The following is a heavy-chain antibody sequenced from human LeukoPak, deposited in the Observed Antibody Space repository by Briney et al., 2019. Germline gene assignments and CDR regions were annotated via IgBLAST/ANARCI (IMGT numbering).Heavy chain of an antibody. J-gene: IGHJ4*02. CDR3: AREMSSGYPDY. D-gene: IGHD3-22*01. CDR1: GDSVSSGNYY. Sequence: SETLSLTCTVSGDSVSSGNYYWSWIRQPPGKGLEWIGYIYYSGSTYYNPSLKSRVTISVDTSKNQFSLKLSSVTAADTAVYYCAREMSSGYPDYWGQGTLVTVSS. V-gene: IGHV4-61*01. CDR2: IYYSGST.